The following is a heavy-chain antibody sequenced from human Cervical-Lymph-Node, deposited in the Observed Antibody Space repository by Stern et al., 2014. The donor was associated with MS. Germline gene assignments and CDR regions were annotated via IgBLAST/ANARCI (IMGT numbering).Heavy chain of an antibody. V-gene: IGHV1-2*06. J-gene: IGHJ3*02. CDR3: ARGVGATWEDAFDI. Sequence: DQLVESGAEVKKPGASVKVSCKASGYTFTGYYMHWVRQAPGQGLEWMGRINPNSGGTNYAQKFQGRVTMTRDTSISTAYMKLSRLRSDDTAVYYCARGVGATWEDAFDIWGQGTMVTVSS. D-gene: IGHD1-26*01. CDR2: INPNSGGT. CDR1: GYTFTGYY.